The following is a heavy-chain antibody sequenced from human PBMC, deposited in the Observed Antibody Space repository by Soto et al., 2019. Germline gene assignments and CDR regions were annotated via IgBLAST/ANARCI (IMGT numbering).Heavy chain of an antibody. CDR3: ARDRLDLLYYDFWSGPLGY. V-gene: IGHV1-18*01. D-gene: IGHD3-3*01. CDR2: ISAYNGNT. CDR1: GYTFTSYG. Sequence: EASVKVSCKASGYTFTSYGISWVRQAPGQGLEWMGWISAYNGNTNYAQKLQGRVTMTTDTSTSTAYMELRSLRSDDTAVYYCARDRLDLLYYDFWSGPLGYWGQGTLVTVS. J-gene: IGHJ4*02.